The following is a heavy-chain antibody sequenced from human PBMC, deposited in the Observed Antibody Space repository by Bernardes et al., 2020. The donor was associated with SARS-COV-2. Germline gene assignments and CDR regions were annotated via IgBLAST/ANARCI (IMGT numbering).Heavy chain of an antibody. J-gene: IGHJ4*02. CDR3: ARHLDWAFDY. CDR1: GFTFSSYW. D-gene: IGHD3-9*01. CDR2: INPDGGAT. Sequence: GGSLRLSCAASGFTFSSYWMTWLRQTPGKGLEWVANINPDGGATHYGGSVRGRFTISRDNAQNSVYLQMSGLRAEDGALYYCARHLDWAFDYWGQGALVTVSS. V-gene: IGHV3-7*01.